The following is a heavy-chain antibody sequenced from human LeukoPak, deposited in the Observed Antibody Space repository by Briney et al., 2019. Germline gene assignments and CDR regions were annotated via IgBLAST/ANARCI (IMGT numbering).Heavy chain of an antibody. CDR1: GGSFSGYY. J-gene: IGHJ4*02. Sequence: SETLSLTCAVYGGSFSGYYWNWIRQPAGKRLEWIGRMYISGSTNYNPSLKSRVTLSVGTSKNQFSLELSSVTAADTAVYYCARSRVDDALVPFDYWGQGTVVTVSS. CDR2: MYISGST. CDR3: ARSRVDDALVPFDY. D-gene: IGHD5-18*01. V-gene: IGHV4-59*10.